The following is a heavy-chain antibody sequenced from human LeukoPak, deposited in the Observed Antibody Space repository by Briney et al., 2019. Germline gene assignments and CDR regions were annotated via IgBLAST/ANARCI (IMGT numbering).Heavy chain of an antibody. CDR1: GGSISSGSYY. J-gene: IGHJ4*02. CDR2: IYTSGST. Sequence: SETLSLTCTVSGGSISSGSYYWSWIRQPAGKGLEWIGRIYTSGSTNYNPSLKSRVTISVDTSKNQFSLKLSSVTAADTAVYYCARVHWGSYRYIWYWGQGTLVTVSS. V-gene: IGHV4-61*02. CDR3: ARVHWGSYRYIWY. D-gene: IGHD3-16*02.